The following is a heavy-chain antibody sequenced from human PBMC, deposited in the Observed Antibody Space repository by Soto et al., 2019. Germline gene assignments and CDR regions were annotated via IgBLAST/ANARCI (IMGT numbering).Heavy chain of an antibody. CDR2: IYHSGSS. CDR1: GGSISSYY. J-gene: IGHJ6*02. CDR3: ARHLYYDISPGYLRPYHYYGMDV. V-gene: IGHV4-59*08. Sequence: SETLSLTCTVSGGSISSYYWSWIRQPPGKGLEWIGYIYHSGSSNYNPSLRSRVTISVDTSKNQFSLKLTSVTAADTAVYYCARHLYYDISPGYLRPYHYYGMDVWGQGTTVTVSS. D-gene: IGHD3-9*01.